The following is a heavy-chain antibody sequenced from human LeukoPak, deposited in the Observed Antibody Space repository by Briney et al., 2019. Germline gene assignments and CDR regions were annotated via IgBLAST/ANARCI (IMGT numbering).Heavy chain of an antibody. V-gene: IGHV4-4*02. J-gene: IGHJ6*03. Sequence: SGTLSLTCAVSGDSISSSNWWNWVRQPPGKGLEWIGEIYHSGSTNYNPSLKSRVTISVDTSKNQFSLKLSSATAADTAVYFCARGRVSSSTWYSTYYYYFYMDVWGKGTTVTVSS. CDR1: GDSISSSNW. CDR2: IYHSGST. CDR3: ARGRVSSSTWYSTYYYYFYMDV. D-gene: IGHD6-13*01.